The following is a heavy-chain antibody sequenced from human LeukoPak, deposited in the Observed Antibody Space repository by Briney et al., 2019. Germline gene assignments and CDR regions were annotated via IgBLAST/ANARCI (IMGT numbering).Heavy chain of an antibody. CDR2: ISYDGSNK. Sequence: GGSLRLSCAASGFTFSSYGMHWVRQAPGKGLEWVAVISYDGSNKYYADSVKGRFTISRDNSKNTLYLQMNSLRAEDTAVYYCARDRGYCSGGSCYSGYNWFDPWGQGTLVTVSS. J-gene: IGHJ5*02. V-gene: IGHV3-30*03. D-gene: IGHD2-15*01. CDR1: GFTFSSYG. CDR3: ARDRGYCSGGSCYSGYNWFDP.